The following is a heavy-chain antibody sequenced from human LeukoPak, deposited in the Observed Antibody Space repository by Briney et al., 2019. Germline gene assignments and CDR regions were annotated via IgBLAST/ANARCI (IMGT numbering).Heavy chain of an antibody. CDR3: ARRYDGFDY. CDR2: ISYDGSNK. V-gene: IGHV3-30-3*01. D-gene: IGHD3-3*01. Sequence: PGGSLRLSCAASGFTLSSYAIHWVRQAPGKGLEWVAVISYDGSNKYYADSVKGRFSISRDNSKNTLYLQMNSLRADDTAVYYCARRYDGFDYWGQGTLVTVSS. J-gene: IGHJ4*02. CDR1: GFTLSSYA.